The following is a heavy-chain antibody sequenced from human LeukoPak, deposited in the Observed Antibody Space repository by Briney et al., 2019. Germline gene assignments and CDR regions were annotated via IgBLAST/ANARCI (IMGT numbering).Heavy chain of an antibody. Sequence: GASVKVSCKASGGTFSSYAISWVRQAPGQGLEWMGGIIPIFGTANYAQKFQGGVTITADESTSTAYMELGSLRSEDTAVYYCARDFNEGRLLDYWGQGTLVTVSS. V-gene: IGHV1-69*01. D-gene: IGHD1-1*01. CDR2: IIPIFGTA. J-gene: IGHJ4*02. CDR1: GGTFSSYA. CDR3: ARDFNEGRLLDY.